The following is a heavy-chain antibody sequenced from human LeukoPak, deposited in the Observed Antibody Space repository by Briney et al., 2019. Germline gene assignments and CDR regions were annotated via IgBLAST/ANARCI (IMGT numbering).Heavy chain of an antibody. V-gene: IGHV4-4*07. D-gene: IGHD2-21*01. CDR3: ARCILRGVDAFDL. Sequence: SETLSLDCTVSGGSIKNYYWSWIRQPDGKALEWIGHIYTTGSTNYNPSLKSRVTMSVDTSKSQFSLKLSSVTAADTAVYYCARCILRGVDAFDLWGQGTMVTVSS. J-gene: IGHJ3*01. CDR2: IYTTGST. CDR1: GGSIKNYY.